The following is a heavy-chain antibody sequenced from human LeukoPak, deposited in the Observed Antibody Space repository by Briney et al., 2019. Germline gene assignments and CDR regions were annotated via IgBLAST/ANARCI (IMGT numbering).Heavy chain of an antibody. D-gene: IGHD1-7*01. CDR1: GFTFSSYA. Sequence: GSLRLSCAASGFTFSSYAMSWVRQAPGKGLEWIGSIYYSGSTYYSPSLKSRVTISVDTSKNQFSLKLSSVTAADTAVYYCARHSSLRSPTTPWGQGTLVTVSS. CDR3: ARHSSLRSPTTP. CDR2: IYYSGST. V-gene: IGHV4-39*01. J-gene: IGHJ5*02.